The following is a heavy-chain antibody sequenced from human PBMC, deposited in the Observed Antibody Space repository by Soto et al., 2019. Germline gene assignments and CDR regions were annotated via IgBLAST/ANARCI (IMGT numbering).Heavy chain of an antibody. V-gene: IGHV4-59*01. Sequence: TSGTLSLTCTVSGGSISSYYWSWIRQPPGKGLEWIGYIYYSGSTNYNPSLKSRVTISVDTSKNQFSLKLSSVTAADTAVYYCARVYDYYYGMDVWGQGTTVTVS. CDR1: GGSISSYY. CDR3: ARVYDYYYGMDV. D-gene: IGHD2-8*01. CDR2: IYYSGST. J-gene: IGHJ6*02.